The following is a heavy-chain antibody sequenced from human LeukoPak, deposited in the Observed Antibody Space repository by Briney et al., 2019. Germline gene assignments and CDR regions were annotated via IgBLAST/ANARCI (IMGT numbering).Heavy chain of an antibody. D-gene: IGHD6-19*01. Sequence: SETLSLTCTVPGGSISSGGYYWNWIRQHPGKGLEWIGYIYYSGSTNYNPSLKSRVTISVDTSKNQFSLKLSSVTAADTAVYYCARAGYSSGWYLGYYFDYWGQGTLVTVSS. V-gene: IGHV4-61*08. J-gene: IGHJ4*02. CDR2: IYYSGST. CDR1: GGSISSGGYY. CDR3: ARAGYSSGWYLGYYFDY.